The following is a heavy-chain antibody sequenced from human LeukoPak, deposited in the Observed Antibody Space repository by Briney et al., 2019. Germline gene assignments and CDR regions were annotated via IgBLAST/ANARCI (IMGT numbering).Heavy chain of an antibody. Sequence: PGGSLRLSCAASGFTVSSNYMSWVRQAPGKGLEWVSVIYSGGSTYYADSVKGRFTISRDNSKNTLYLQMNSLRAEDTAVYYCARTRGRWLQLGYCYMDVWGKGTTVTISS. CDR2: IYSGGST. CDR3: ARTRGRWLQLGYCYMDV. J-gene: IGHJ6*03. D-gene: IGHD5-24*01. CDR1: GFTVSSNY. V-gene: IGHV3-53*01.